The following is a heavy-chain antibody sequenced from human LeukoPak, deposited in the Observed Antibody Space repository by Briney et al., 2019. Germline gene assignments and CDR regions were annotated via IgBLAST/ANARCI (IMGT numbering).Heavy chain of an antibody. CDR2: ISAYNGNT. CDR1: GYTFTSYG. Sequence: ASVKVSCKASGYTFTSYGTSWVRQAPGQGLEWMGWISAYNGNTNYAQKLQGRVTMTTDTSTSTAYMELSRLRSDDTAVYYCARSGDYDFWSGYFGYWGQGTLVTVSS. D-gene: IGHD3-3*01. J-gene: IGHJ4*02. CDR3: ARSGDYDFWSGYFGY. V-gene: IGHV1-18*01.